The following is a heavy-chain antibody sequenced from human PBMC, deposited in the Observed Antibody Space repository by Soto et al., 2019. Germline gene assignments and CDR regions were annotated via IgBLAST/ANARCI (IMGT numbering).Heavy chain of an antibody. V-gene: IGHV6-1*01. D-gene: IGHD1-7*01. Sequence: QVQLQQSGPGLVKPSQTLSLTCAISGDSVSTNIAAWSWIRQSPSRGLEWLGRTLYRSSKWYNEYAVSVKSRMTINPDTSKNQFSLQLHSVTPEDTAVYYCARDAAPTLNYPHGMDVWGQGTAVTVSS. J-gene: IGHJ6*02. CDR2: TLYRSSKWYN. CDR3: ARDAAPTLNYPHGMDV. CDR1: GDSVSTNIAA.